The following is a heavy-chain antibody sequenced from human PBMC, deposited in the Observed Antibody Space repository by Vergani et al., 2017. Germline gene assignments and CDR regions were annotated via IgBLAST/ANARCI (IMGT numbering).Heavy chain of an antibody. V-gene: IGHV3-33*01. CDR1: GFTFNQYG. Sequence: QVQLVESGGGVVQPGRSLRLSCAASGFTFNQYGMHWVRQAPGQGLEWVAVTWYDGNNKQYADSVKGRVTISRDNSKSTMYLQMNSLRDEDTGVYYCARDLRLLYNRFDPWGQGTLVTVSS. D-gene: IGHD1-14*01. J-gene: IGHJ5*02. CDR2: TWYDGNNK. CDR3: ARDLRLLYNRFDP.